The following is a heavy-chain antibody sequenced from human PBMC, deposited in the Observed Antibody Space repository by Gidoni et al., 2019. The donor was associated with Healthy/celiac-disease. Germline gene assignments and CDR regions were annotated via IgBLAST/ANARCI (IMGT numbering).Heavy chain of an antibody. CDR2: ITWDSGTI. CDR1: GFIFDDYA. Sequence: EVQLVESGGGLIQPGRYLRLSCAASGFIFDDYAMHWVRQAPGKGLEWVSGITWDSGTIDYADSVKGRFAISRDNAKKSLYLQMNSLRAEDTAFYYCAKAPGDCSTGSCYYDYWGQGTLVTVSS. V-gene: IGHV3-9*01. D-gene: IGHD2-15*01. J-gene: IGHJ4*02. CDR3: AKAPGDCSTGSCYYDY.